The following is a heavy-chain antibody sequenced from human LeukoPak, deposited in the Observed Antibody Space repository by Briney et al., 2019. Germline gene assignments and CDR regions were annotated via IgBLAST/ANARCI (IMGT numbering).Heavy chain of an antibody. J-gene: IGHJ4*02. CDR2: INPSGDST. Sequence: GASVKVSCKASGYTFTSYSMQWVRQAPGQGLEWMRIINPSGDSTSYTQKLQGRLTMTRDTSTNTVYMELSSLRSDDTAVYYCARGATYISGHHDAWGQGTLVTVSS. V-gene: IGHV1-46*01. CDR1: GYTFTSYS. CDR3: ARGATYISGHHDA. D-gene: IGHD6-19*01.